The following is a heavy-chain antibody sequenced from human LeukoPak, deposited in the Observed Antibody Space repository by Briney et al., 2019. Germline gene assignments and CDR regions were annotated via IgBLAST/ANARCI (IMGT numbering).Heavy chain of an antibody. CDR2: IWFDGSNK. V-gene: IGHV3-33*01. Sequence: PGRSLRLSCAASGFTFSSHGMHWVRQAPGKGLEWVAVIWFDGSNKYYADSVKGRFTISRDNAKNSLYLQMNSLRDEDTAVYYCARVVSSGCYGDYWGQGTLVTVSS. D-gene: IGHD6-19*01. CDR3: ARVVSSGCYGDY. CDR1: GFTFSSHG. J-gene: IGHJ4*02.